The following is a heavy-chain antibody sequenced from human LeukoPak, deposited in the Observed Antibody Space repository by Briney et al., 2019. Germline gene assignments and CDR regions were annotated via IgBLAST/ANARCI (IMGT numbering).Heavy chain of an antibody. CDR2: ISAYNGNT. D-gene: IGHD3-10*01. Sequence: ASVKVSCKASGYTFTSYGISWVRQAPGQGLEWMGWISAYNGNTNYAQKLQGRVTMTTETSTSTAYMELRSLRSDDTAVYYCARGRSESLLWFGELDYYYGMDVWGQGTTVTVSS. J-gene: IGHJ6*02. V-gene: IGHV1-18*01. CDR3: ARGRSESLLWFGELDYYYGMDV. CDR1: GYTFTSYG.